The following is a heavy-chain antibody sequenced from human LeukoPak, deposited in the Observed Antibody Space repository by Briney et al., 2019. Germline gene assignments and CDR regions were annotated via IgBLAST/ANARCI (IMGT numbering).Heavy chain of an antibody. CDR1: GFTFSSYS. V-gene: IGHV3-48*01. D-gene: IGHD5-18*01. CDR3: ARAPTAMVYFDY. Sequence: GGCLRLSCAASGFTFSSYSMNWVRQAPGKGLEWVSSISSSSSTIYYADSVKGRFTISRDNAKNSLYLQMNSLRAEDTAVYYCARAPTAMVYFDYWGQGTLVTVSS. J-gene: IGHJ4*02. CDR2: ISSSSSTI.